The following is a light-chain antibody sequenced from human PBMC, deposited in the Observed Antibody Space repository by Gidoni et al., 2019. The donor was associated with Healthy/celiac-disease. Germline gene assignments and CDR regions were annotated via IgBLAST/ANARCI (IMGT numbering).Light chain of an antibody. CDR1: QSVSSSY. V-gene: IGKV3-20*01. Sequence: EIVLTQSPGTLSWSPGERATLSCRASQSVSSSYLAWYQQKPGQAPRLLSYGASSRATGIPDRVSGSGSGTDFTLTISRLEPEDYAVYYCQQYGSSTYTCGQGTKLEIK. CDR3: QQYGSSTYT. J-gene: IGKJ2*01. CDR2: GAS.